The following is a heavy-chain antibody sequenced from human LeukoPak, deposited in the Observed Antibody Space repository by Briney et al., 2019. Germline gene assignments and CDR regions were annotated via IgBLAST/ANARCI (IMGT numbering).Heavy chain of an antibody. CDR1: GYTFTTYG. V-gene: IGHV1-18*01. D-gene: IGHD1-26*01. CDR2: ISTYNAKT. J-gene: IGHJ5*02. Sequence: ASVKVSCKASGYTFTTYGIIWVRQAPGQGLEWMGWISTYNAKTKYAQNLQGRVAMTTDTSTSTVYMELRSLTSDDTAVYYCARDTGSNFFDPWGQGTLVTVDS. CDR3: ARDTGSNFFDP.